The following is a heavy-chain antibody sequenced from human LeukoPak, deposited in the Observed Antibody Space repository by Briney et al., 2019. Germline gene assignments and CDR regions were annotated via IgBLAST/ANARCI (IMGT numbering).Heavy chain of an antibody. J-gene: IGHJ4*02. V-gene: IGHV3-33*01. Sequence: PGGSLGLSCTTSGFTFTNYGINWVRQAPGKGLEWVVAIWYDGSKTSYTDSVKGRFTVSRDISKNTVYLQMNGLKAEDTAVYYCARDDCSTTPCYAYWGQGTLVTVSS. CDR1: GFTFTNYG. D-gene: IGHD2-2*01. CDR2: IWYDGSKT. CDR3: ARDDCSTTPCYAY.